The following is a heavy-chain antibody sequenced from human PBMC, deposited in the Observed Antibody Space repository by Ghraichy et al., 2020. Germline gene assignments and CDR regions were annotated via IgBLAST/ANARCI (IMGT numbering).Heavy chain of an antibody. CDR2: ISSSSTI. D-gene: IGHD3-22*01. CDR1: GFTFNDHS. J-gene: IGHJ4*02. CDR3: ARNHYDSSGHYRYFDY. V-gene: IGHV3-48*02. Sequence: GGSLRLSCAASGFTFNDHSMNWVRQAPGKGLEWVSYISSSSTIYYADSVKGRFTISRDNAKNSLYLQMNSLRDEDTAVYYCARNHYDSSGHYRYFDYWGQGTLVTVSS.